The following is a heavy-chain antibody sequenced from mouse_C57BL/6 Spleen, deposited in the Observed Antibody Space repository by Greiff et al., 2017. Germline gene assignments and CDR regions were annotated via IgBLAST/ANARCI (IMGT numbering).Heavy chain of an antibody. Sequence: VMLVESEGGLVQPGSSMKLSCTASGFTFSDYYMAWVRQVPEKGLEWVANINYDGSSTYYLDSLKSRFIISRDNAKNILYLQMSSLKSEDTATYYCARDREGTMDYWGQGTSVTVSS. CDR3: ARDREGTMDY. D-gene: IGHD3-1*01. CDR2: INYDGSST. J-gene: IGHJ4*01. V-gene: IGHV5-16*01. CDR1: GFTFSDYY.